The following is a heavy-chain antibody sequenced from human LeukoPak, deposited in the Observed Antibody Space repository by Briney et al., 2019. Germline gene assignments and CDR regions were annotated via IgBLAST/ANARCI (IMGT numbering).Heavy chain of an antibody. CDR1: GFTFSSSA. V-gene: IGHV3-23*01. Sequence: GGSLRLSCAASGFTFSSSAMSWVRQAPGKGLEWVSTISGSGSNTYCADSVQGRFTISRDNSKSTLYLQMNSLRADDTAVYYCAKAYSGSHRGAFDVWGQGTMVTVSS. CDR3: AKAYSGSHRGAFDV. D-gene: IGHD1-26*01. J-gene: IGHJ3*01. CDR2: ISGSGSNT.